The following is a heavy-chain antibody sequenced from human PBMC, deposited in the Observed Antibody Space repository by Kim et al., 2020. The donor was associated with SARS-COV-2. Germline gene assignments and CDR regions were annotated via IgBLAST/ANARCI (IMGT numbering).Heavy chain of an antibody. J-gene: IGHJ6*02. Sequence: ASVKVSCKASGYTFHTYGITWVRKDPGQGLEWMGWISGHSGNTNYAQKRQDRVTMTTDTYTSTAYTELRSLRSDDTAVYYCPRGRYYDILTGYSRSYYCMDGWGHGTTVTVSS. CDR3: PRGRYYDILTGYSRSYYCMDG. D-gene: IGHD3-9*01. CDR2: ISGHSGNT. V-gene: IGHV1-18*01. CDR1: GYTFHTYG.